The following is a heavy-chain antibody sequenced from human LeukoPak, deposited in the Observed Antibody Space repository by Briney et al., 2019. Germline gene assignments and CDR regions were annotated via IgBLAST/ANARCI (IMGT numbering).Heavy chain of an antibody. V-gene: IGHV3-15*01. CDR2: IKSKADGGTA. D-gene: IGHD5-12*01. Sequence: GGSLRLSCAASGFTFISAWMSWIRQAPGKGPEWVGRIKSKADGGTADYAAPVKGRFTISRDDSKNTLDLQMNSLKTEDTAVYYCSTGGYDWGQGTLVTVSS. CDR1: GFTFISAW. CDR3: STGGYD. J-gene: IGHJ4*02.